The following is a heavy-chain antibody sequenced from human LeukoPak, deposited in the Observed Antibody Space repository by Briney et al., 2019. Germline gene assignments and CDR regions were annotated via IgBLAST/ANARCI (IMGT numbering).Heavy chain of an antibody. Sequence: SETLSLTCTVSGGSISSSTYFWSWIRQPPGKGLEWIGEINYSGSTNYNPSLKSRVTISVDTSKNQFSLKLSSVTAADTAVYYCARSRGGYPDWGQGTMVTVSS. D-gene: IGHD5-12*01. J-gene: IGHJ3*01. CDR2: INYSGST. CDR1: GGSISSSTYF. CDR3: ARSRGGYPD. V-gene: IGHV4-39*07.